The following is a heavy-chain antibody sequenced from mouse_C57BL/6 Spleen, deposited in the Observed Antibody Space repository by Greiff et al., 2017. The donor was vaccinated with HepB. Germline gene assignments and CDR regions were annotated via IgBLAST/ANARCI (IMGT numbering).Heavy chain of an antibody. V-gene: IGHV1-64*01. Sequence: QVQLQQPGAELVKPGASVKLSCKASGYTFTSYWMHWVKQRPGQGLEWIGMIHPNSGSTNYNEKFKSKATLTVDKSSSTAYMQLSSLTSEDSAVYYCARAYYGPDWYFDVWGTGTTVTVSS. J-gene: IGHJ1*03. CDR1: GYTFTSYW. CDR3: ARAYYGPDWYFDV. D-gene: IGHD2-10*01. CDR2: IHPNSGST.